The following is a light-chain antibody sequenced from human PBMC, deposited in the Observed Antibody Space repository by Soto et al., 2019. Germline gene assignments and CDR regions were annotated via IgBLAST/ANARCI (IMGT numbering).Light chain of an antibody. CDR2: DAS. CDR3: QQRSNWPLT. J-gene: IGKJ4*01. CDR1: QSVSSY. V-gene: IGKV3-11*01. Sequence: EIVLTQSPATLSLSPGERATLSCRASQSVSSYLAWYQQKPGQAPRLLIYDASNRPTGIPGRFSGSGSGTDFTLTISSLESEDFAIYYYQQRSNWPLTFGGGTKVEIK.